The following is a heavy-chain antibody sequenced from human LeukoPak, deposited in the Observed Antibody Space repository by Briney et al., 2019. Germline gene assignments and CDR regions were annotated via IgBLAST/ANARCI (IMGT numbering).Heavy chain of an antibody. V-gene: IGHV1-2*02. CDR2: INPNSGGT. CDR1: GYTFTGYH. D-gene: IGHD3-3*01. Sequence: GASVKVSCKASGYTFTGYHIHWVRQAPGQGLEWMGWINPNSGGTNYAQKFQGRVTMTRDTSISTAYMELSRLRSDDTAVYYCATAGYDFWSGYSTFDYWGQGTLVTVSS. J-gene: IGHJ4*02. CDR3: ATAGYDFWSGYSTFDY.